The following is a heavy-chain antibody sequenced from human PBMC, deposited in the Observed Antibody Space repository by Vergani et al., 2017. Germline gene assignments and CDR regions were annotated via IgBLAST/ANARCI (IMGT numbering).Heavy chain of an antibody. V-gene: IGHV4-59*01. D-gene: IGHD3-10*01. CDR2: IYYSGST. J-gene: IGHJ5*02. Sequence: QVQLQESGPGLVKPSETLSLTCTVSGGSISSYYWSLIRQPPGKGLEWIGYIYYSGSTNYNPSLKSRVTISVDTSKNQFSLKLSSVTAADTAVYYCARFLLWFGDRGWFDPWGQGTLVTVSS. CDR1: GGSISSYY. CDR3: ARFLLWFGDRGWFDP.